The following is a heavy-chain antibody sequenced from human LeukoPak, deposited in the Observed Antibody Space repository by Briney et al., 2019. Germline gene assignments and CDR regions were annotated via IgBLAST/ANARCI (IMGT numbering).Heavy chain of an antibody. J-gene: IGHJ4*02. D-gene: IGHD6-19*01. CDR2: ISSSSSYI. V-gene: IGHV3-21*01. CDR1: GFTFSSYS. CDR3: ARVESSGWYDVDY. Sequence: GGSLRLSCAASGFTFSSYSMNRVRQAPGKGLEWVSSISSSSSYIYYADSVKGRFTISRDNAKNSLYLQMNSLRAEDTAVYYCARVESSGWYDVDYWGQGTLVTVSS.